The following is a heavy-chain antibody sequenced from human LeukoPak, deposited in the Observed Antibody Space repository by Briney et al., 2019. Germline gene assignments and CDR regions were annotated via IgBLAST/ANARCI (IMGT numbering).Heavy chain of an antibody. Sequence: ASVKVSCKASGYTFTSYDINWVRQATGQGPEWMGWMNPNSGNTGYAQKFQGRVTMTRNTSISTAYMELSSLRSEDTAVYYCARGSVPNIGDILTGYHPPRYYYYGMDVWGQGTTVTVSS. V-gene: IGHV1-8*01. CDR1: GYTFTSYD. CDR2: MNPNSGNT. CDR3: ARGSVPNIGDILTGYHPPRYYYYGMDV. J-gene: IGHJ6*02. D-gene: IGHD3-9*01.